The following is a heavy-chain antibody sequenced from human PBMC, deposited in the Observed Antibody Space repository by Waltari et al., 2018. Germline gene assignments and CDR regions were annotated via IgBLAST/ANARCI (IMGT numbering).Heavy chain of an antibody. CDR2: IYQSGKT. D-gene: IGHD1-1*01. CDR1: GYSIRSGYY. CDR3: ARDRSATGATLDAFDL. Sequence: QVQLQESGPGLVQPSETLSLPRPLSGYSIRSGYYWGWVRQPPGKGLEWIASIYQSGKTFYNPSLKSRVTMSLDTSKNQFALKLSSVTAADTAVYYCARDRSATGATLDAFDLWGQGTMVTVSS. V-gene: IGHV4-38-2*02. J-gene: IGHJ3*01.